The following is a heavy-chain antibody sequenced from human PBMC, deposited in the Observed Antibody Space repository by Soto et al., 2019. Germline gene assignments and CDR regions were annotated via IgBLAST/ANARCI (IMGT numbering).Heavy chain of an antibody. D-gene: IGHD3-10*01. CDR3: AKDPPRGVQLVVGDF. CDR1: GYSFTDFY. Sequence: QVHLVQSGAEVQKPGASVKVSCKASGYSFTDFYMHWVRQAPGQGLEWLGWINPNTGDTDYAQIFQGRVSLTRDTSTSTAYMEMTRLTSDDTAVYYCAKDPPRGVQLVVGDFWGQGTLVTVSS. J-gene: IGHJ4*02. CDR2: INPNTGDT. V-gene: IGHV1-2*02.